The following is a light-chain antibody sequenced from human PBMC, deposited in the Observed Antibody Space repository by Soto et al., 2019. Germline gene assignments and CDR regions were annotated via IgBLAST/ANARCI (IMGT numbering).Light chain of an antibody. V-gene: IGLV1-51*02. J-gene: IGLJ1*01. CDR2: ENN. Sequence: QSVLTQPPSLSAAPGQTVTISCSGSSSNIGNNYVSWYQQLPGTAPKLLIYENNKRPSGIPDRFSGSKSGTSATLGITGLQAGEEADDYCETCHRSLSAGGVFGRGTKLTVL. CDR3: ETCHRSLSAGGV. CDR1: SSNIGNNY.